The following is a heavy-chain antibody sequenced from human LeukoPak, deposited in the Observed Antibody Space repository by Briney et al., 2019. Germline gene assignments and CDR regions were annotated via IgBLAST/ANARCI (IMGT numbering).Heavy chain of an antibody. J-gene: IGHJ3*02. V-gene: IGHV3-21*01. Sequence: GRSLRLSCEASGFSFSSYSMNWVRQAPGKGPEWVSSIDSSSGYIYYADSVKGRFIISRDNAKNSLYLQMNSLRAEDTAVYYCARVPGYCSSTTCYSASDIWGQGTMVTVSS. CDR3: ARVPGYCSSTTCYSASDI. D-gene: IGHD2-2*02. CDR1: GFSFSSYS. CDR2: IDSSSGYI.